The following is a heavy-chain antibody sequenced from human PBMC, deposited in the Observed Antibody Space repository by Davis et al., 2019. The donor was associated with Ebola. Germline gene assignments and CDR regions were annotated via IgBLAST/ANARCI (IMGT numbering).Heavy chain of an antibody. CDR2: IIPSFGTA. V-gene: IGHV1-69*13. J-gene: IGHJ4*02. Sequence: SSVTVSCKASGGTFSSYAISWVRQAPGQGLEWMGGIIPSFGTANYAQKFQERVTITADESTSTAYMELSSLRSEDTAVYYCARSTTTVTTLDYWGQGTLVTVSS. D-gene: IGHD4-11*01. CDR3: ARSTTTVTTLDY. CDR1: GGTFSSYA.